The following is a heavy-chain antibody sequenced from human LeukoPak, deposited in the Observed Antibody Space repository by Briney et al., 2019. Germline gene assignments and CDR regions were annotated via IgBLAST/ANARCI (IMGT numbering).Heavy chain of an antibody. CDR3: AKTPYGGNSDY. CDR1: GFTFSSYV. J-gene: IGHJ4*02. D-gene: IGHD4-23*01. CDR2: ISNSGGST. Sequence: GGSLRLSCAASGFTFSSYVMSWVRQAPGKGLEWVSSISNSGGSTYYADSVKGRFTISRDNSKNTLYLQMNSLRAEDTAVYYCAKTPYGGNSDYWGQGTLVTVSS. V-gene: IGHV3-23*01.